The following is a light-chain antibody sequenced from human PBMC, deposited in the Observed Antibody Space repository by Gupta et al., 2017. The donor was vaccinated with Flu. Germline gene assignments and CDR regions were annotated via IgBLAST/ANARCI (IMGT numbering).Light chain of an antibody. Sequence: SYDLTQPPSVSVSPRQTASITCSGDNLGDKYVCWYKQKPGQSPVLVIYQDNKRPSGIPERFSGSNSGNTATLTISGTQAMEEADYYCQAWDTSTYYVFGTGTKVTVL. CDR2: QDN. J-gene: IGLJ1*01. CDR3: QAWDTSTYYV. V-gene: IGLV3-1*01. CDR1: NLGDKY.